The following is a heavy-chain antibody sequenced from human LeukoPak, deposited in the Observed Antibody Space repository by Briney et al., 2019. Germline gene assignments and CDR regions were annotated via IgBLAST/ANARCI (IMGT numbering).Heavy chain of an antibody. CDR3: AREGGHYDFWASYYYYYMDV. J-gene: IGHJ6*03. Sequence: GGSLRLSCAASGFTFSSYAMHWVRQAPGKGLEWVAVISYNGNYQYYADSVKGRFTISRDNSKNTLYLQMNSLRAEDTAVYYCAREGGHYDFWASYYYYYMDVWGKGTTVTVSS. CDR2: ISYNGNYQ. CDR1: GFTFSSYA. V-gene: IGHV3-30-3*01. D-gene: IGHD3-3*01.